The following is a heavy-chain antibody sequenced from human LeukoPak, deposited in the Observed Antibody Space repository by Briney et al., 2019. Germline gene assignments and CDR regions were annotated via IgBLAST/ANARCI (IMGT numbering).Heavy chain of an antibody. Sequence: GGSLRLSCAASGFTFSNYAMSWVRQAPGKGLEWVSAITGSGGNTYYADSVKGRFTISRDNSKNTVFLQMHSLRAEDTAVYYCAKWGDYDVLTGYYVSDYWGQGTLVTVSS. CDR1: GFTFSNYA. CDR2: ITGSGGNT. CDR3: AKWGDYDVLTGYYVSDY. V-gene: IGHV3-23*01. D-gene: IGHD3-9*01. J-gene: IGHJ4*02.